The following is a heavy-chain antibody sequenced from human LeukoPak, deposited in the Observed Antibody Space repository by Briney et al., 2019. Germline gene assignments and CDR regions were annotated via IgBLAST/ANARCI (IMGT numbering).Heavy chain of an antibody. D-gene: IGHD1-26*01. CDR1: GGTFSSYA. Sequence: SVKVSCKASGGTFSSYAISWVRQAPGQGLEWMGGIIPIFGTANYAQKFQGRVTMTEDTSTDTAYMELSSLRSEDTAVYYCATDRVGAKEAFDYWGQGTLVTVSS. CDR2: IIPIFGTA. CDR3: ATDRVGAKEAFDY. J-gene: IGHJ4*02. V-gene: IGHV1-69*06.